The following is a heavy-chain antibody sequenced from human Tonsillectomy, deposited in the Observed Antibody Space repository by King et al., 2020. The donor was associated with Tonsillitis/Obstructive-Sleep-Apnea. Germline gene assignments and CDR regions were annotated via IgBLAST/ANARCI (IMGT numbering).Heavy chain of an antibody. CDR3: AREGGITIFGVVTHWFDP. J-gene: IGHJ5*02. D-gene: IGHD3-3*01. V-gene: IGHV1-46*01. Sequence: VQLVQSGAEVKKPGASVKVSCKASGYTFTSYYMHWVRQAPGQGLEWMGIINPSGGRTSYAQKFQGRVTMTRDTSTSTVYMELSSLRSEDTAVYYCAREGGITIFGVVTHWFDPWGQGTLVTVSS. CDR2: INPSGGRT. CDR1: GYTFTSYY.